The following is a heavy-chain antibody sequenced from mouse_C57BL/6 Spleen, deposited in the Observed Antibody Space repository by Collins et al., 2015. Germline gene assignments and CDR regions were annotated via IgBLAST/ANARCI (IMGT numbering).Heavy chain of an antibody. CDR3: ARQGDYYGSYFDY. CDR1: GFTFSSYG. V-gene: IGHV5-6*01. CDR2: ISSGGSYT. J-gene: IGHJ2*01. D-gene: IGHD1-1*01. Sequence: EVQLVESGGDLVKPGGSLKLSCAASGFTFSSYGMSWVRQTPDKRLEWVATISSGGSYTYYPDSVKGRFTISRDNAKNTLYLQMSSLKSEDTAMYYCARQGDYYGSYFDYWGQGTTLTVSS.